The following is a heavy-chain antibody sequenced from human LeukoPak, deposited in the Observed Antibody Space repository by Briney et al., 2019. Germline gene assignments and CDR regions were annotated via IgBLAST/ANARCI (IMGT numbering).Heavy chain of an antibody. CDR2: ITPNSGGT. D-gene: IGHD3-22*01. V-gene: IGHV1-2*02. J-gene: IGHJ3*02. Sequence: ASVKVSCKASGYTFTGQYLHWVRQAPGQGLEWMGWITPNSGGTNYAQKFQGRVTMTRDTSISTAYMELSRLRSDDTAVYYCARGESGYSAFDIWGQGTMVTVSS. CDR3: ARGESGYSAFDI. CDR1: GYTFTGQY.